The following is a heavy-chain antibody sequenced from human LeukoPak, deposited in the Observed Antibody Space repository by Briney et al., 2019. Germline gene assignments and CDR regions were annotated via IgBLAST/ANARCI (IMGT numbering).Heavy chain of an antibody. CDR3: ARETLYSSSWYVSDY. CDR1: GYTFTSYG. J-gene: IGHJ4*02. D-gene: IGHD6-13*01. CDR2: ISAFNGNT. V-gene: IGHV1-18*01. Sequence: ASVKVSCKASGYTFTSYGISWVRRAPGQGLEWMGRISAFNGNTNYAQKLQGRVTMTTDTSTSTAYMELRSLRSDDTAVYYCARETLYSSSWYVSDYWGQGTLVTVSS.